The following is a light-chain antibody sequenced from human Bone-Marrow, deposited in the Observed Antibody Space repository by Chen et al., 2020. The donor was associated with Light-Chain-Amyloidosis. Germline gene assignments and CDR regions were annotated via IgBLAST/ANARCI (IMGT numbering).Light chain of an antibody. J-gene: IGLJ2*01. CDR2: KDS. Sequence: SLDMPQPPAVSVSPGQTASITCSGDTLPMQYTYWYQRKPGPAPQLVIYKDSQMPSGIPERFSGSSSPTIVTLTIIFLQAPSEADYSCQSAHSSDTYVIFGGGTKLTVL. CDR1: TLPMQY. V-gene: IGLV3-25*03. CDR3: QSAHSSDTYVI.